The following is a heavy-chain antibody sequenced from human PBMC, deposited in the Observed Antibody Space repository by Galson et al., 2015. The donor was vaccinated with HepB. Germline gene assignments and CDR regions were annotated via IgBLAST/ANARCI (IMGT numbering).Heavy chain of an antibody. Sequence: SLRLSCAASGFTFSSYSMNWVRQAPGKGLEWVSYISSSSSTIYYADSVKGRFTISRDNAKNSLYLQMNSLRDEDTAVYYCARDWYDILTGIDYGMDVWGQGTTVTVSS. CDR2: ISSSSSTI. CDR3: ARDWYDILTGIDYGMDV. CDR1: GFTFSSYS. V-gene: IGHV3-48*02. D-gene: IGHD3-9*01. J-gene: IGHJ6*02.